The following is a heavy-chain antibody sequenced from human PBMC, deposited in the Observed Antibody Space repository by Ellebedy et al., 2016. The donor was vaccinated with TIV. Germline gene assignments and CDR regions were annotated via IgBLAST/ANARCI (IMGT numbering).Heavy chain of an antibody. V-gene: IGHV4-4*02. CDR3: ASLPDYRVGFVDEPMVWGH. J-gene: IGHJ4*02. Sequence: SETLSLTCAVSGDSISRSNWWSWVRQPPGTGLEWLGEIYHTGSTNYNPSLKSRVPISVDKSKNQFSLKLTSVTAADTAIYYCASLPDYRVGFVDEPMVWGHWGQGTLVTVSS. CDR2: IYHTGST. CDR1: GDSISRSNW. D-gene: IGHD3-10*01.